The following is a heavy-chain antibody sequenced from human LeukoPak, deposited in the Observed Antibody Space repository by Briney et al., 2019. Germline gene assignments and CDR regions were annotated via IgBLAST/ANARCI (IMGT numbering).Heavy chain of an antibody. J-gene: IGHJ5*01. D-gene: IGHD3-22*01. CDR3: GRLKSDSSGYYWIDS. V-gene: IGHV3-7*01. Sequence: GGSLRLSCAASGFTFSDYWMTWVRQAPGEGLVWVASIKQDGSQKYYVDSLRGRFTISRDNAESSLYLQVTGLRAEDTAFYYCGRLKSDSSGYYWIDSWGQGTLVTVSS. CDR2: IKQDGSQK. CDR1: GFTFSDYW.